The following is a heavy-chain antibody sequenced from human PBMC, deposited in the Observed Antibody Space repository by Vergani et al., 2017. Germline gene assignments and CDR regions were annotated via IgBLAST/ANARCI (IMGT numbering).Heavy chain of an antibody. CDR2: IRSDESRR. CDR3: AKEGGGYCSGGTCYPEY. Sequence: VQLVESGEGLVKPGGSLRLSCAASGFTFNSYGMHWVRQAPGKGLEWVASIRSDESRRYYGDSMEGPFTISRDNSKNTLYLQMKSLRPEDTAVYYCAKEGGGYCSGGTCYPEYWGQGTLVIVSS. CDR1: GFTFNSYG. D-gene: IGHD2-15*01. J-gene: IGHJ4*02. V-gene: IGHV3-30*02.